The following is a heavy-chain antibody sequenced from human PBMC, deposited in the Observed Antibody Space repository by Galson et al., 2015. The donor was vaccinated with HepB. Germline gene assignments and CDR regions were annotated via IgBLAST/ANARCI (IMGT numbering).Heavy chain of an antibody. V-gene: IGHV3-33*03. CDR2: IWYDGTNK. CDR3: ATEPRPNSGWFALDS. Sequence: SLRLSCAASGFTFSTYGLHWVRQAPGKGLEWVSVIWYDGTNKYYADSVKGRFTISRDNSKSTLYLQMNSLRAEDTAVYYCATEPRPNSGWFALDSWGQGTLVTVSS. D-gene: IGHD6-19*01. J-gene: IGHJ4*02. CDR1: GFTFSTYG.